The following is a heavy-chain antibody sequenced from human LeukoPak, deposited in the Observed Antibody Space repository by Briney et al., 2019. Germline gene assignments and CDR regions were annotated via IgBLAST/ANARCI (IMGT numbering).Heavy chain of an antibody. V-gene: IGHV4-34*01. Sequence: SETLSLTCTVSGGSINTYYWSWLRQPPGKGLEWIGEINHSGSTNYNPSLKSRVTISVDTSKNQFSLKLSSVTAADTAVYYCARWYSGSSTDYWGQGTLVTVSS. J-gene: IGHJ4*02. D-gene: IGHD1-26*01. CDR1: GGSINTYY. CDR2: INHSGST. CDR3: ARWYSGSSTDY.